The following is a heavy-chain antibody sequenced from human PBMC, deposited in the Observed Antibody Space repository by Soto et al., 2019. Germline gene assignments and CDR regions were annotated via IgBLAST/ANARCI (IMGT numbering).Heavy chain of an antibody. CDR1: GGTFSSYA. Sequence: QVQLVQSGAEVKKPGSSVKVSCKASGGTFSSYAISWVRQAPGQGLEWMGGTIPIFGTANYAQKFQGRVTITADESTSKAYMELSSLRSEDTAGYYCARDEGGGYSYGANWFDPWGQGTLVTVSS. CDR3: ARDEGGGYSYGANWFDP. J-gene: IGHJ5*02. V-gene: IGHV1-69*01. D-gene: IGHD5-18*01. CDR2: TIPIFGTA.